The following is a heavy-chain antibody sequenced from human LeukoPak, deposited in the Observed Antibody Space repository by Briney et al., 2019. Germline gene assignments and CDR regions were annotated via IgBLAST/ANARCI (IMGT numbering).Heavy chain of an antibody. J-gene: IGHJ5*02. D-gene: IGHD3-3*02. CDR2: INPNSGGT. Sequence: ASVKVSCKASGYTFIDYSMHWVRQAPGHGLRWMGRINPNSGGTNYAQKFQGRVTMTRDTSISTAHMELSRLRSDDTAVYYCARDPSHVFAFDRCFDPWGQGTLVTVSS. CDR3: ARDPSHVFAFDRCFDP. V-gene: IGHV1-2*06. CDR1: GYTFIDYS.